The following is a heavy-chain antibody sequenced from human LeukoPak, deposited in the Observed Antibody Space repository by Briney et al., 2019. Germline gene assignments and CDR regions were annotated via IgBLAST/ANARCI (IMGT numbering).Heavy chain of an antibody. Sequence: PGGSLRLSCAASGFTFSSYAMSWVRQAPGKGLEWVSAISGSGGSTYYADSVKGRFTISRDNSKNTLYLQMNSLRAEDTAVYYCAKSYGSGSYLWLDYWGQGTLVTVSS. D-gene: IGHD3-10*01. V-gene: IGHV3-23*01. J-gene: IGHJ4*02. CDR1: GFTFSSYA. CDR3: AKSYGSGSYLWLDY. CDR2: ISGSGGST.